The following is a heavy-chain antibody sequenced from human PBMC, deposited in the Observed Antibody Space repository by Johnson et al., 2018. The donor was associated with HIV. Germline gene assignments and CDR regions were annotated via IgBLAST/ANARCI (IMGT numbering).Heavy chain of an antibody. D-gene: IGHD1-26*01. J-gene: IGHJ3*02. CDR3: AKDVGNFWPDAFDI. CDR1: GFTFSSYA. CDR2: ISYDGSNK. Sequence: QVQLVESGGGVVQPGRSLRLSCAASGFTFSSYAMHWVRQAPGKGLEWVAVISYDGSNKYYADSVKGRFTISRDNSKNTVYLQMSSLRAEDTAVYYCAKDVGNFWPDAFDIWGQGTMVTVSS. V-gene: IGHV3-30-3*02.